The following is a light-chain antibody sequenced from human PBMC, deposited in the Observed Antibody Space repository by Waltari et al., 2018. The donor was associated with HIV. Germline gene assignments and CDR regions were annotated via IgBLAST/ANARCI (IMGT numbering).Light chain of an antibody. Sequence: DIQLTQSPSFLSASVGDRVTVACRASQDISDFLAWYQQKPGTAPRLLIYDASTLYSGVPSRFRGSGSGTEFTLTIGSLQPEDFASYYCQQLHTFPLTFGGGTKV. V-gene: IGKV1-9*01. CDR1: QDISDF. CDR2: DAS. CDR3: QQLHTFPLT. J-gene: IGKJ4*01.